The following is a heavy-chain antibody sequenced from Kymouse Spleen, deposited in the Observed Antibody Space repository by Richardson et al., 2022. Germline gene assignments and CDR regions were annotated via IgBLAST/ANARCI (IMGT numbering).Heavy chain of an antibody. Sequence: QVQLVESGGGVVQPGRSLRLSCAASGFTFSSYGMHWVRQAPGKGLEWVAVIWYDGSNKYYADSVKGRFTISRDNSKNTLYLQMNSLRAEDTAVYYCARDEAATAIFFDYWGQGTLVTVSS. CDR2: IWYDGSNK. J-gene: IGHJ4*02. V-gene: IGHV3-33*01. CDR1: GFTFSSYG. D-gene: IGHD2-21*02. CDR3: ARDEAATAIFFDY.